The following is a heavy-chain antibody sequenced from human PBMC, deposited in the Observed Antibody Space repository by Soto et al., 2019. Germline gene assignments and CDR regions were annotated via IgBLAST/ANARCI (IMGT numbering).Heavy chain of an antibody. J-gene: IGHJ6*02. CDR2: ISTDNGNT. CDR3: ARDNGPYYYDRYNYYGMDV. CDR1: GYTFTNSG. Sequence: ASVKVCCKASGYTFTNSGISWVRQAPGQGLEWMGWISTDNGNTNYAQHLQGRVSMTTDTSTSTAYMDLRSLRSDDTAVYYCARDNGPYYYDRYNYYGMDVWGQGTTVTVSS. V-gene: IGHV1-18*01. D-gene: IGHD3-22*01.